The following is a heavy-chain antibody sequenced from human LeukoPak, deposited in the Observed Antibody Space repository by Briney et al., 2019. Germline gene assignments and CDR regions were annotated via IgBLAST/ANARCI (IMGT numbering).Heavy chain of an antibody. J-gene: IGHJ5*02. D-gene: IGHD6-19*01. CDR3: AKDLPWLVRDPYNRLDP. CDR1: GFTFSSYA. CDR2: ISGSGGST. Sequence: AGGSLRLSCAASGFTFSSYAMSWVRQAPVKGLDWVSAISGSGGSTYYADSVKGRFTISRDNSKNTLYLQMNSLRAEDTAVYYCAKDLPWLVRDPYNRLDPWGQGTLVTVSS. V-gene: IGHV3-23*01.